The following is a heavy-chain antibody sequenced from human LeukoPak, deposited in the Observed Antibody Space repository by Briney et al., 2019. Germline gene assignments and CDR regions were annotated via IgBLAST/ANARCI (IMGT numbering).Heavy chain of an antibody. V-gene: IGHV1-18*01. J-gene: IGHJ4*02. CDR1: GYTFTSYG. D-gene: IGHD5-18*01. Sequence: ASVKVSCKASGYTFTSYGISWVRQAPGQGLEWMGWISAYNGNTNYARKLQGRVTMTTDTSTSTAYMELRSLRSDDTAVYYCARIRGIQLWLSLDYWGQGTLVTVSS. CDR3: ARIRGIQLWLSLDY. CDR2: ISAYNGNT.